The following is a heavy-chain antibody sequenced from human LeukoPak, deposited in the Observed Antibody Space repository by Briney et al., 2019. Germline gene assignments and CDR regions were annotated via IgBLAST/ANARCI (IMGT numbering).Heavy chain of an antibody. Sequence: SETLSLTCTVSGGSISSRSYYWGWIRQPPGKGLGWIGSIYYSGSTYYNPSLKSRVTISVDTSKNQFSLKLSSVTAADTAVYYCARIYCSSTSCNGEGFDPWGQGTLVTVSS. J-gene: IGHJ5*02. CDR3: ARIYCSSTSCNGEGFDP. CDR2: IYYSGST. V-gene: IGHV4-39*01. D-gene: IGHD2-2*01. CDR1: GGSISSRSYY.